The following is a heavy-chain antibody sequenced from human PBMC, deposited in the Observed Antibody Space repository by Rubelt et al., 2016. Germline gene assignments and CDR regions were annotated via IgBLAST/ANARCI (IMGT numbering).Heavy chain of an antibody. V-gene: IGHV2-26*01. J-gene: IGHJ4*02. Sequence: GKALEWLAHIFSNDETSYSTSLKSRLNISKDTSKSQVVLTMTNMDPVDTATYYCARISVAAAGQPFDYWGQGTLVTVSS. CDR3: ARISVAAAGQPFDY. CDR2: IFSNDET. D-gene: IGHD6-13*01.